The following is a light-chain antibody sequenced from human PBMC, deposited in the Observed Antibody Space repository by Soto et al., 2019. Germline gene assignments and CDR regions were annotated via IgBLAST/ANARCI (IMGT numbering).Light chain of an antibody. CDR3: SPYTSTSILYD. CDR2: DVS. V-gene: IGLV2-14*01. J-gene: IGLJ1*01. CDR1: SSDVGGYNY. Sequence: QSVLAQPASVSGSPGQSITISCTGTSSDVGGYNYVSWYQQHPGKAPKLMIYDVSNRPSGVSNRFSGSKSGNTASLTISGLQAEDEADYYCSPYTSTSILYDFGTGTKVT.